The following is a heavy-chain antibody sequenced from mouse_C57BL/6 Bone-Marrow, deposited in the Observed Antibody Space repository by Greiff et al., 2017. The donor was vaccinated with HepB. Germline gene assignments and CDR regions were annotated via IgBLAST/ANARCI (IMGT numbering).Heavy chain of an antibody. J-gene: IGHJ1*03. D-gene: IGHD1-1*01. CDR1: GFTFSDYG. V-gene: IGHV5-17*01. CDR3: ARPTVVDRDWYFDV. Sequence: EVKLMESGGGLVKPGGSLKLSCAASGFTFSDYGMHWVRQAPEKGLEWVAYISSGSSTIYYADTVKGRFTISRDNAKNTLFLQMTSLRSEDTAMYYCARPTVVDRDWYFDVWGTGTTVTVSS. CDR2: ISSGSSTI.